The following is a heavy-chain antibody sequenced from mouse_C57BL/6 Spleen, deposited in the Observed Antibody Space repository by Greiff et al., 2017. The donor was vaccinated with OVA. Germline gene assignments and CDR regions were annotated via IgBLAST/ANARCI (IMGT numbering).Heavy chain of an antibody. CDR2: IWTGGGT. Sequence: QVQLKESGPGLVAPSQSLSITCTVSGFSLTSYAISWVRQPPGKGLEWLGVIWTGGGTNYNSALKSRLSISKDNSKSQVFLKMNSLQTEDTARYYCARNKGVITTVVAGDYYAMDYWGQGTSVTVSS. D-gene: IGHD1-1*01. V-gene: IGHV2-9-1*01. CDR3: ARNKGVITTVVAGDYYAMDY. J-gene: IGHJ4*01. CDR1: GFSLTSYA.